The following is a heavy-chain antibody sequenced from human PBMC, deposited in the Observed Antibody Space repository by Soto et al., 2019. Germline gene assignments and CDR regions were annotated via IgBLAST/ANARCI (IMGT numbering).Heavy chain of an antibody. D-gene: IGHD6-6*01. CDR3: ARHDSSSSWFDP. J-gene: IGHJ5*02. CDR1: GYSFTSYW. V-gene: IGHV5-10-1*01. CDR2: IDPSDSYT. Sequence: PGESLKISGKGSGYSFTSYWISWVRQMPVKGLEWMGRIDPSDSYTNYSPSFQGHVTISADKSISTAYLQWSSLKASDTAMYYCARHDSSSSWFDPWGQGTLVPVSS.